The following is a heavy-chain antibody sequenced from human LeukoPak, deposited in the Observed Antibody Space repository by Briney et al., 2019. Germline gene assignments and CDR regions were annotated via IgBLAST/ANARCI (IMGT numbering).Heavy chain of an antibody. CDR1: GGSISSSSYY. J-gene: IGHJ5*02. CDR3: ARQYYDYVWGSYGFDP. V-gene: IGHV4-39*01. CDR2: IYYSGST. D-gene: IGHD3-16*01. Sequence: SETLSLTCTVSGGSISSSSYYWGWIRQPPGKGLEWIGSIYYSGSTYYNPSLKSRVTISVDTSKNQFSLKLSSVTAADTAVYYCARQYYDYVWGSYGFDPWGQGTLVTVSS.